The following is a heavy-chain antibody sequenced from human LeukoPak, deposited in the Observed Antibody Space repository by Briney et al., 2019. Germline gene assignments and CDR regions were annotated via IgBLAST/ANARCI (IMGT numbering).Heavy chain of an antibody. CDR1: GFTVSSNY. CDR2: IYSGGST. V-gene: IGHV3-53*01. Sequence: GGSLRLSCAASGFTVSSNYMSWVRQAPRKGLEWVSVIYSGGSTYYADSVKGRLTISRDNSKNTLYLQMNSLRAEDTAVYYCARRATLDGDDAFDIWGQGTMVTVSS. CDR3: ARRATLDGDDAFDI. D-gene: IGHD3-3*01. J-gene: IGHJ3*02.